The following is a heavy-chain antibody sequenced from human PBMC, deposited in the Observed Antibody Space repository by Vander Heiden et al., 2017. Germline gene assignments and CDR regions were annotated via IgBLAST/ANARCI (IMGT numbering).Heavy chain of an antibody. CDR2: INYRGNT. J-gene: IGHJ4*02. Sequence: QLHLQESGPGLVKPSETLSLTCTVSGASISGDGSYWGWIRQPPGKGLERIANINYRGNTYYNPSLKSRVTISADTSKNQFSLDLNFVTAADTAVYYCARTTEGGHPRLFEYWGQGTLATVSS. V-gene: IGHV4-39*01. D-gene: IGHD2-15*01. CDR3: ARTTEGGHPRLFEY. CDR1: GASISGDGSY.